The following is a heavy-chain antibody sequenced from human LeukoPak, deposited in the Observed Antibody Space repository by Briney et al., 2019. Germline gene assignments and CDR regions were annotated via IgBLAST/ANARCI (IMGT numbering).Heavy chain of an antibody. D-gene: IGHD5-24*01. J-gene: IGHJ4*02. CDR2: IIPIFGTA. Sequence: SVKVSCKASGGTFISYAISWVRQAPGQGLEWMGGIIPIFGTANYAQKFQGRVTITADESTSTAYMELSSLRSEDTAVYYCARVERDGYTQGGDYWGQGTLVTVSS. CDR1: GGTFISYA. CDR3: ARVERDGYTQGGDY. V-gene: IGHV1-69*13.